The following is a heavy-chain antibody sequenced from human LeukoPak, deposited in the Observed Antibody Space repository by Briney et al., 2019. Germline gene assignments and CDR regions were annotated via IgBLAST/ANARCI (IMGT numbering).Heavy chain of an antibody. V-gene: IGHV3-11*04. CDR1: GFTFSDYY. CDR3: ARGTSYYESSGYYLKPEFDY. Sequence: GGSLRLSCAASGFTFSDYYMSWIRQAPGKGLEWVSYISSSGSTIYCADSVKGRFTISRENAKNSLYLQMNSLRAGDTAVYYCARGTSYYESSGYYLKPEFDYWGQGTLVTVSS. CDR2: ISSSGSTI. D-gene: IGHD3-22*01. J-gene: IGHJ4*02.